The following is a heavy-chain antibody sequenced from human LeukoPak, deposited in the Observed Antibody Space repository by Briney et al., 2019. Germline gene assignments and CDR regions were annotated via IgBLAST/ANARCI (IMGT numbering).Heavy chain of an antibody. V-gene: IGHV1-69*05. Sequence: SVKVSCKASGGTFSSYAISWVRQAPGQGLEWMGGIIPIFGTANYAQKFQGRVTITTDESTSTAYMELSSLRSEDTAVYYCARETIMITFGVVIVPSSCFDYWGQGTLVTVSS. CDR3: ARETIMITFGVVIVPSSCFDY. CDR2: IIPIFGTA. J-gene: IGHJ4*02. D-gene: IGHD3-16*02. CDR1: GGTFSSYA.